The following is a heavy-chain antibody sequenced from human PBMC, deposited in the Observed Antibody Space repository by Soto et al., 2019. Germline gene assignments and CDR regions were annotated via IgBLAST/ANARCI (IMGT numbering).Heavy chain of an antibody. J-gene: IGHJ3*02. CDR3: ARDRGGYCSGGSCYKLDAFDI. D-gene: IGHD2-15*01. Sequence: PWGSLRLSCASSGFTFDDYAMHWVRQAPGKGLEWVSGISWNSGSIGYADSVKGRFTISRDNAKNSLYLQMNSLRDEDTAVYYCARDRGGYCSGGSCYKLDAFDIWGQGTMVTVSS. V-gene: IGHV3-9*01. CDR2: ISWNSGSI. CDR1: GFTFDDYA.